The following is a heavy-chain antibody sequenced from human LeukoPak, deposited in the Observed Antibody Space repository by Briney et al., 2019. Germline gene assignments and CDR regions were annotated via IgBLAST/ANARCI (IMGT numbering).Heavy chain of an antibody. J-gene: IGHJ4*02. D-gene: IGHD5-18*01. CDR3: VRHRGYNHGYGDY. CDR2: IYPGDSDT. V-gene: IGHV5-51*01. CDR1: GYSFPNYW. Sequence: PGESLKISCKGSGYSFPNYWIAWVRQMPGKGLEWMGIIYPGDSDTRYNPSFQGQVTISADKSISTAYLQWSSLKASDTAMYYCVRHRGYNHGYGDYWGQGTLVTVSS.